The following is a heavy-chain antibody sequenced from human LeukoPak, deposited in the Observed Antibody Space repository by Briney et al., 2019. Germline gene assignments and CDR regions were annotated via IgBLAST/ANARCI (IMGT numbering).Heavy chain of an antibody. V-gene: IGHV1-46*01. CDR2: INPSGGST. D-gene: IGHD3-9*01. CDR1: GGTFSSSG. CDR3: ARSTGDILTCDY. Sequence: ASVKVSCKAPGGTFSSSGISWVRQAPGQGLEWMGIINPSGGSTSYAQKFQGRVTMTRDTSTSTVYMELSSLRSEDTAVYYCARSTGDILTCDYWGQGTLVTVSS. J-gene: IGHJ4*02.